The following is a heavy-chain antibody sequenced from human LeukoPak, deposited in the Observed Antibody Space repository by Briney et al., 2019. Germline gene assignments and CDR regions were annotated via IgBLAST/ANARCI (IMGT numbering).Heavy chain of an antibody. V-gene: IGHV4-4*07. CDR3: ARDTGVIIRQYYMDV. J-gene: IGHJ6*03. Sequence: SETLSLTCTVSGGSISSYYGSWVRQPAGKGLEWVGRIYTSGSTNYNPSLKSRVTMSVDTSKTQFSLKLSSVTAADTAVYYCARDTGVIIRQYYMDVWGKGTTVTVSS. D-gene: IGHD3-10*01. CDR1: GGSISSYY. CDR2: IYTSGST.